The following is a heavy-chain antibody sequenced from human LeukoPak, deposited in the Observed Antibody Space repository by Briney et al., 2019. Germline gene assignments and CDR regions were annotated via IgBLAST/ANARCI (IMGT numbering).Heavy chain of an antibody. J-gene: IGHJ3*02. Sequence: SETLSLTCTVSGGSISSYYWSWLRQPAGKGLEWIGRVYTSGNANYNPSLKGRVTMSPDTSKNQFSLKLNSVTAADTAVYYCAGLGGYCTNAVCYSTFDIWGQGTMVTVSS. V-gene: IGHV4-4*07. CDR2: VYTSGNA. CDR1: GGSISSYY. CDR3: AGLGGYCTNAVCYSTFDI. D-gene: IGHD2-8*01.